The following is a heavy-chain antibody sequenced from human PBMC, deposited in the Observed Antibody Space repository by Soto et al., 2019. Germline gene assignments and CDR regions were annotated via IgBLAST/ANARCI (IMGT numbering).Heavy chain of an antibody. CDR1: GFSLSDYA. Sequence: QVQLVESGGGVVQPGGSLRLSCAASGFSLSDYAMHWVRQAPGKGLEWVASVSYDESNKYYTESVKGRFSISRDTSKNTLSLQMDTLRPDDTAVYYCARDGPLLYTSGWDFVMLDQWGQGTLVTVS. J-gene: IGHJ4*02. CDR2: VSYDESNK. V-gene: IGHV3-30-3*01. D-gene: IGHD6-19*01. CDR3: ARDGPLLYTSGWDFVMLDQ.